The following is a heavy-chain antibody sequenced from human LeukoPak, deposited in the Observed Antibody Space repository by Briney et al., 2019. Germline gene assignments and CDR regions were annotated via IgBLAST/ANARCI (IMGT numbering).Heavy chain of an antibody. Sequence: SQTLSLTCAISGDSVSSNSTAWNWIRQSPSRGLEWLGGTYYRSKWYNDYTVSVKSRITINPDTSKNQFSLQLNSVTPEDTAVYYCARERTVRGVIMREFDYWGQGTLVTVSS. CDR3: ARERTVRGVIMREFDY. CDR1: GDSVSSNSTA. D-gene: IGHD3-10*01. CDR2: TYYRSKWYN. V-gene: IGHV6-1*01. J-gene: IGHJ4*02.